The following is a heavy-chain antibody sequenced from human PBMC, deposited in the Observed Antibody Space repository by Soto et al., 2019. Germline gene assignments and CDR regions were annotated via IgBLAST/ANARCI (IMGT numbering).Heavy chain of an antibody. J-gene: IGHJ6*02. Sequence: GASVKVSCKASGYTFTSYAMHWVRQAPGQRLEWMGWINAGNGNTKYSQKFQGRVTITRDTSASTAYMELTSLRSEDTAVYYCARELRKRDYYDTKGHTYYYGMDVWGQGTTVTVSS. CDR3: ARELRKRDYYDTKGHTYYYGMDV. V-gene: IGHV1-3*01. CDR2: INAGNGNT. CDR1: GYTFTSYA. D-gene: IGHD3-22*01.